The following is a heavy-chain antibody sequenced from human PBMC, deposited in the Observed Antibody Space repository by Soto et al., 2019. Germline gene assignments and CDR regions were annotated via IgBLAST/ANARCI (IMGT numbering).Heavy chain of an antibody. J-gene: IGHJ5*02. CDR2: ISGGGGST. CDR3: AKGGWPTTSNCFDP. Sequence: PGGSLRLSCEASGFTFRNYKMNWVRQAPGKGLEWVSTISGGGGSTYYADSVKGRFTISRDNSKNTLYLQVNSLRAEDTAVYYCAKGGWPTTSNCFDPWGQGTLVTVSS. D-gene: IGHD1-1*01. CDR1: GFTFRNYK. V-gene: IGHV3-23*01.